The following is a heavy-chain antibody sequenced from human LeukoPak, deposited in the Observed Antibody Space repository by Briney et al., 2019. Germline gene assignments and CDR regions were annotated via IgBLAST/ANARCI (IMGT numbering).Heavy chain of an antibody. Sequence: SETLSLTCTVSGGSISSSSYCWGWLRQPPGKGLEWIGSIYYSGSTNYNPSLKSRVTISVDTSKNQFSLRLSSVTAADTAVYYCARARNWFDPWGQGTLVTVSS. CDR2: IYYSGST. V-gene: IGHV4-39*07. CDR3: ARARNWFDP. J-gene: IGHJ5*02. CDR1: GGSISSSSYC.